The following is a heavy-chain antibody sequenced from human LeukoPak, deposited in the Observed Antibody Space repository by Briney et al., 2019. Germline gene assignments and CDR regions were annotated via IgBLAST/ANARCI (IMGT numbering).Heavy chain of an antibody. D-gene: IGHD3-10*01. Sequence: GGPLRLSCAASGFTFRRYSINWVPQAPGKGLEWVSSNSSSSGYIYYADSVKGRFTISRDNAKNSLNLQMNSLRAEDTTVYYCARGGHGSESYSVRPLGYWGQGTLVTVSS. CDR2: NSSSSGYI. CDR3: ARGGHGSESYSVRPLGY. J-gene: IGHJ4*02. V-gene: IGHV3-21*01. CDR1: GFTFRRYS.